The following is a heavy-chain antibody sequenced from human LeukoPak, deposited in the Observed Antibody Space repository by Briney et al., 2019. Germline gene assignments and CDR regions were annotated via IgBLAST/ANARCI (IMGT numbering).Heavy chain of an antibody. CDR3: ARRSSGWYNYYYYYMDV. CDR2: IYYSGST. V-gene: IGHV4-59*08. Sequence: SETLSLTCAVYGGSFSGYYWSWIRQPPGKGLEWIGYIYYSGSTNYNPSLKSRVTISVDTSKNQFSLKLSSVTAADTAVYYCARRSSGWYNYYYYYMDVWGKGTTVTVSS. D-gene: IGHD6-19*01. CDR1: GGSFSGYY. J-gene: IGHJ6*03.